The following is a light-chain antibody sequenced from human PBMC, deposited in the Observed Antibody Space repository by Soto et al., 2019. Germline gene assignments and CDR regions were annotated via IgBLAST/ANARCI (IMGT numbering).Light chain of an antibody. J-gene: IGLJ1*01. CDR1: SSDVGGYNY. V-gene: IGLV2-14*03. CDR2: DVS. Sequence: QSVLTQPASVSGSPGQSITISCTGTSSDVGGYNYVFWYQHPPGKAPKLMIYDVSNRPSGVSNRFSGSKSGNTASLTISGLQAEDEADYYCSSYTSSSTRVFGTGTKVTVL. CDR3: SSYTSSSTRV.